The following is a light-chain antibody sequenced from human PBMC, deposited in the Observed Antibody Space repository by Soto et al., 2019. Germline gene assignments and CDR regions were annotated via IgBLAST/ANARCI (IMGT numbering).Light chain of an antibody. J-gene: IGKJ5*01. V-gene: IGKV3-20*01. CDR1: QSVSSSY. Sequence: EIALTQSPGTLSLSPGERAALSCRASQSVSSSYVAWYQQKRGQAPRLLMYGASSRATGIPDRFSGSGSGTDFTLTISRLEPEDFVLYYCQHFRAFGQGTRLEIK. CDR2: GAS. CDR3: QHFRA.